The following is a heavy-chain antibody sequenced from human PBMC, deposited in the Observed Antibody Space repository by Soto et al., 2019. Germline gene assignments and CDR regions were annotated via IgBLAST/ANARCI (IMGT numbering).Heavy chain of an antibody. Sequence: SETLSLTCTVSGGSISSSSYYWGWIRQPPGKGLEWIGSIYYSGSTYYNPSLKRRVTISVDTSKNQFSLKLSSVTAADTSVYYCAKGGSGSYSNAFDIWGQGTMVTVSS. CDR1: GGSISSSSYY. D-gene: IGHD3-10*01. V-gene: IGHV4-39*01. CDR2: IYYSGST. CDR3: AKGGSGSYSNAFDI. J-gene: IGHJ3*02.